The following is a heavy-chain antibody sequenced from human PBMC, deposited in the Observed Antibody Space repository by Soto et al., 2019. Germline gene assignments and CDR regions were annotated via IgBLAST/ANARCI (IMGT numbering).Heavy chain of an antibody. D-gene: IGHD4-4*01. CDR3: ARATVTVYYYYYMDV. J-gene: IGHJ6*03. CDR2: IKQDGSEK. V-gene: IGHV3-7*01. CDR1: GFTFNSYW. Sequence: PGGSPGLSSAASGFTFNSYWMSWVRKAPGKGLEWVASIKQDGSEKYYVDSVKGRFTISRDNAKNSLYLQMNSLRAEDTAVYYCARATVTVYYYYYMDVWGKGTTVTVSS.